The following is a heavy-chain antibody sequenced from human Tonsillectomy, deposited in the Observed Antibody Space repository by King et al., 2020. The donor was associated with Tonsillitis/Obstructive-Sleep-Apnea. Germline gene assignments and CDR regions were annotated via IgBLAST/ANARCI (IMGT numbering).Heavy chain of an antibody. CDR3: ARHLRPPAAAAAYFDY. V-gene: IGHV5-51*01. Sequence: QLVQSGAEVKKPGESLKISCKGSGYSFTTYWIGWVRQMPGKGLEWMGSIYPGDSDTRYSPSFQGQVTISADKSISTAYLQWSSLKASDTAMYYCARHLRPPAAAAAYFDYWGQGTLVTVSS. CDR2: IYPGDSDT. CDR1: GYSFTTYW. D-gene: IGHD6-13*01. J-gene: IGHJ4*02.